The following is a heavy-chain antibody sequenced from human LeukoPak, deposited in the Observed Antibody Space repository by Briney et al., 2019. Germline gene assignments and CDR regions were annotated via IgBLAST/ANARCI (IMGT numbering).Heavy chain of an antibody. Sequence: ASVKVSCKASGYTFTSYGISWVRQAPGQGLEWMGIINPSGGSTSYAQKFQGRVTMTRDMSTSTVYMELGSLRSEDTAVYYCARIRGYSGSPPYFDYWGQGTLVTVSS. J-gene: IGHJ4*02. CDR1: GYTFTSYG. D-gene: IGHD5-12*01. CDR3: ARIRGYSGSPPYFDY. V-gene: IGHV1-46*01. CDR2: INPSGGST.